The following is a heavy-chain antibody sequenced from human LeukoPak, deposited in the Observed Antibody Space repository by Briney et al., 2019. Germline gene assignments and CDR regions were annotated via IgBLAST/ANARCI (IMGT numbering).Heavy chain of an antibody. D-gene: IGHD4-23*01. Sequence: SVKVSCKASGGTFSSYAISWVRQAPGQGLEWMGGIIPIFGTANYAQKFQGRVTITTDESTSTAYMELSSLRSDDTAVYYCAREGGNRPYYYYYYYMDVWGKGTTVTVSS. J-gene: IGHJ6*03. V-gene: IGHV1-69*05. CDR1: GGTFSSYA. CDR3: AREGGNRPYYYYYYYMDV. CDR2: IIPIFGTA.